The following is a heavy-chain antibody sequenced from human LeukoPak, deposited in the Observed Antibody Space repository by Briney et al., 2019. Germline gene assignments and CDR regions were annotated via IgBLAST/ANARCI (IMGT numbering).Heavy chain of an antibody. CDR2: ISSSGSGDNT. V-gene: IGHV3-23*01. CDR3: AKALIIVGATDDY. Sequence: LSGGSLRLSCAASGVTLSTYAMNWARQAPGKGLEWVSGISSSGSGDNTYYADSVKGRFTISRDSSKNTLFLHMNTLRAEDTAIYYCAKALIIVGATDDYWGQGTLVTVSS. J-gene: IGHJ4*02. D-gene: IGHD1-26*01. CDR1: GVTLSTYA.